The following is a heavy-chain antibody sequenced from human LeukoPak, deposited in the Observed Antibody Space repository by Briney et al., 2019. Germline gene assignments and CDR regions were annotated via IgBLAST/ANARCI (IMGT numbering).Heavy chain of an antibody. Sequence: SVKVSCKASGGTFSSYAISWVRQAPGQGLEWMGRIIPIFGIANYAQKLQGRVTITADKSTSTAYMELSSLRSEDTAVYYCARDAVEVVPAAIYYNWFDPWGQGTLVTVYS. CDR1: GGTFSSYA. J-gene: IGHJ5*02. CDR2: IIPIFGIA. D-gene: IGHD2-2*02. CDR3: ARDAVEVVPAAIYYNWFDP. V-gene: IGHV1-69*04.